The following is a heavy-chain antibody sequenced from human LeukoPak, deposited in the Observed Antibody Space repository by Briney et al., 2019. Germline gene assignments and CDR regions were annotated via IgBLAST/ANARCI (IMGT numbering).Heavy chain of an antibody. D-gene: IGHD3-10*01. CDR3: AKDRLYYYGSGTQYGMDV. CDR1: GFTFSSYA. Sequence: GGSLRLSCAASGFTFSSYAMHWVRQAPGKGLEGVAVISYDGSKKYYVDSVKGRFTISRDNSKNTLYLQMNSLRAEDTAVYYCAKDRLYYYGSGTQYGMDVWGHGTTVTVSS. J-gene: IGHJ6*02. CDR2: ISYDGSKK. V-gene: IGHV3-30*04.